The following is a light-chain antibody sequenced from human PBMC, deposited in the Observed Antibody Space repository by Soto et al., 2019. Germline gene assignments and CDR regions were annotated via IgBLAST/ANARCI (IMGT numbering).Light chain of an antibody. CDR1: QSIGSY. V-gene: IGKV1-39*01. CDR2: GTS. CDR3: QQSASDAWT. J-gene: IGKJ1*01. Sequence: DIQMTQSPSSLSASVGARVIITCRTSQSIGSYLHWYQQKPGEVPNLLIYGTSNLQSGVPSRFSGSGSGTDFTLPISSLQPEDFATYYCQQSASDAWTFGQGTKVEVK.